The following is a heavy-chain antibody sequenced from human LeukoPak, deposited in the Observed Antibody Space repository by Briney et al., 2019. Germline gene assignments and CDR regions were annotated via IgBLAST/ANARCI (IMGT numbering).Heavy chain of an antibody. D-gene: IGHD3-9*01. V-gene: IGHV1-69*05. Sequence: SVKVSCKASGGTFSSYAISWVRQAPGQGLEWMGGIIPIFGTANYAQKFQGRVTITRDTSASTAYMELSSLRSEDTAVYYCARSVGVRYFDWDYWGQGTLVTVSS. CDR3: ARSVGVRYFDWDY. J-gene: IGHJ4*02. CDR2: IIPIFGTA. CDR1: GGTFSSYA.